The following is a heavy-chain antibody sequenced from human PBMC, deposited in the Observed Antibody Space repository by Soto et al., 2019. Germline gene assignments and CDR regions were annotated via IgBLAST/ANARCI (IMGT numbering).Heavy chain of an antibody. Sequence: ASVKVSCKASGYTFTSYGIRWVRQAPGQGLEWMGWISAYNGNTNYAQKLQGRVTMTTDTSTSTAYMELRSLRSDDTAVYYCARVVGGDYALNYFYYWGQGTLVTVPS. CDR2: ISAYNGNT. J-gene: IGHJ4*02. CDR1: GYTFTSYG. D-gene: IGHD2-21*02. V-gene: IGHV1-18*04. CDR3: ARVVGGDYALNYFYY.